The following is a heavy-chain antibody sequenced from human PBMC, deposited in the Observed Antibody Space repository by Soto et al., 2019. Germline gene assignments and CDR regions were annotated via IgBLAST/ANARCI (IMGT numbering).Heavy chain of an antibody. CDR1: GGSISSYY. D-gene: IGHD3-3*01. Sequence: PSETLSLTCTVSGGSISSYYWSWIRQPPGKGLEYIGHIYYSGCTNYNPSLKSRVTISLDTSKSQFSLKLSSVTVADTVAYYCATGPHYAXWSGHPRWHDYWGQETPITISS. CDR3: ATGPHYAXWSGHPRWHDY. CDR2: IYYSGCT. J-gene: IGHJ4*02. V-gene: IGHV4-59*01.